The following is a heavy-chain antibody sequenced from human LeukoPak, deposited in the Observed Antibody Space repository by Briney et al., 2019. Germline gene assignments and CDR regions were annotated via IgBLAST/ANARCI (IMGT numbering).Heavy chain of an antibody. CDR2: IWYDGSNK. CDR1: GFIFSSYG. Sequence: GGSLRLSCAASGFIFSSYGMHWVRQAPGKGLEWVAVIWYDGSNKYYADSVKGRFTISRDNSKSTLYLQMNSLRAEDTAVYYCAKPKVFWDFDYWGQGTLVTVSS. V-gene: IGHV3-33*06. CDR3: AKPKVFWDFDY. D-gene: IGHD3-3*01. J-gene: IGHJ4*02.